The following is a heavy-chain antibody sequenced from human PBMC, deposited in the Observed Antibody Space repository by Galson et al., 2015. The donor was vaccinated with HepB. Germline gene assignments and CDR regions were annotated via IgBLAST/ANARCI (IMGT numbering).Heavy chain of an antibody. CDR1: GGSISSYY. D-gene: IGHD1-1*01. CDR3: ARIGTSGYYFDY. J-gene: IGHJ4*02. CDR2: IYYSGST. Sequence: SETLSLTCTVSGGSISSYYWSWIRQPPGKGLEWIGYIYYSGSTNYNPSLKSRVTISVDTSKNQFSLKLSSVTAADTAVYYCARIGTSGYYFDYWGQGTLVTVSS. V-gene: IGHV4-59*01.